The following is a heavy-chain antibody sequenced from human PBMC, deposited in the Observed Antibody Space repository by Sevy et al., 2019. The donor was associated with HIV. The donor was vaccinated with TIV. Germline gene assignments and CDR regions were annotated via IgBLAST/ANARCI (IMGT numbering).Heavy chain of an antibody. CDR3: AKDMVDCSGGTCYSGAVSPFES. Sequence: GGSLRLSCAASGFIFNNYDMYWIRQAPGKGLEWVATVSYDGADKDYADIVKRRFTISRDSSRSMLYLQMSSLRPEDTGVYFCAKDMVDCSGGTCYSGAVSPFESWGQGTLVTVSS. CDR2: VSYDGADK. CDR1: GFIFNNYD. J-gene: IGHJ4*02. D-gene: IGHD2-15*01. V-gene: IGHV3-30*18.